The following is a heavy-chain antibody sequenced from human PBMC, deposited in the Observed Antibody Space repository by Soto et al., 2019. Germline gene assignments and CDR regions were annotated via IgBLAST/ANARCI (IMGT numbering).Heavy chain of an antibody. CDR1: GYTLTELS. V-gene: IGHV1-24*01. J-gene: IGHJ3*02. CDR3: ATDLGYGRVSAFEI. D-gene: IGHD5-18*01. Sequence: GASVKVSCKVSGYTLTELSMHWVRQAPGKGLEWMGGFDPEDGETIYAQKFQGRVTMTEDTSTDTAYMELSSLRSEDTAVYYCATDLGYGRVSAFEIWGQGTMVTVSS. CDR2: FDPEDGET.